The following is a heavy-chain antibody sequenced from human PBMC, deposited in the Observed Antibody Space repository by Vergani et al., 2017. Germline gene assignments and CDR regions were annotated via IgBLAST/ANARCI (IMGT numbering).Heavy chain of an antibody. Sequence: QVQLQVSGPGLVKPPGTLSLTCAVSGGSISSSNWLSWVRQPPGKGLEWIGEIYHSGSTNYNPYLKSRVTISVDKSKNQFTLKLSSVTAADTAVYYCASYPCSSGPGHFDYWGQGTLVTVSS. V-gene: IGHV4-4*03. CDR2: IYHSGST. CDR1: GGSISSSNW. D-gene: IGHD6-19*01. J-gene: IGHJ4*02. CDR3: ASYPCSSGPGHFDY.